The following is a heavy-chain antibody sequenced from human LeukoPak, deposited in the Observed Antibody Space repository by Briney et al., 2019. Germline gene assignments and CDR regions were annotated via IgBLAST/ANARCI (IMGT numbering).Heavy chain of an antibody. J-gene: IGHJ4*02. CDR1: GVTFSSYW. Sequence: PGGSLRLSCAASGVTFSSYWMSWVRQAPGKGLEWVAVISYDGSNKYYADSVKGRFTISRDNSKNTLYLQMNSLRAEDTAVYYCAREIVRMTMGAYDILTGYGDYWGQGTLVTVSS. CDR3: AREIVRMTMGAYDILTGYGDY. V-gene: IGHV3-30-3*01. D-gene: IGHD3-9*01. CDR2: ISYDGSNK.